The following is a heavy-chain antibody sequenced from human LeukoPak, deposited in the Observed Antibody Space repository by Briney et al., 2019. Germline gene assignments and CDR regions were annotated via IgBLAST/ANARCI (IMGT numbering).Heavy chain of an antibody. D-gene: IGHD6-19*01. CDR1: GFTFSSHA. CDR2: ISSSSSYI. Sequence: GGSLRLSCAASGFTFSSHAMNWVRQAPGKGLEWVSSISSSSSYIYYADSVKGRFTVSRDNAQNSLFLQMNSLRAEDTAVYYCARERTYSSAWSPLDYFDYWGQGTLVTVSS. J-gene: IGHJ4*02. V-gene: IGHV3-21*01. CDR3: ARERTYSSAWSPLDYFDY.